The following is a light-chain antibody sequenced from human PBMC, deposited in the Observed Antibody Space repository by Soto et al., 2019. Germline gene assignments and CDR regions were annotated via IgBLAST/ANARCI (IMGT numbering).Light chain of an antibody. CDR1: HTVLSSSGNKNH. CDR2: GAS. Sequence: DIVVTQSPDSLALSLGERATMNCRSSHTVLSSSGNKNHLAWYQQKAGPPPMLLFYGASARPSGVPTRFNGGGSGTDFTLIIDNLQAEDVAMYYWHQYYSAPYTVGQGTNLEI. J-gene: IGKJ2*01. V-gene: IGKV4-1*01. CDR3: HQYYSAPYT.